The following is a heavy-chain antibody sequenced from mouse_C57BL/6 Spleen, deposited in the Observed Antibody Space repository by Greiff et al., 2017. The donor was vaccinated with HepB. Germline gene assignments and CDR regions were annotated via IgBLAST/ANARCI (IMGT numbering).Heavy chain of an antibody. Sequence: QVQLQQSGAELARPGASVKMSCKASGYTFTSYTMHWVKQRPGQGLEWIGYINPSSGYTKYNQKFKDKATLTADKSSSTAYMQLSSLTSEDSAVYYCARSPYYGSSNYAMDYWGQGTSVTVSS. J-gene: IGHJ4*01. CDR3: ARSPYYGSSNYAMDY. V-gene: IGHV1-4*01. CDR1: GYTFTSYT. CDR2: INPSSGYT. D-gene: IGHD1-1*01.